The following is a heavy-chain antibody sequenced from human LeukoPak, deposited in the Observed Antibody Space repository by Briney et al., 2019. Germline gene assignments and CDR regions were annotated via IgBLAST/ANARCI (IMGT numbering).Heavy chain of an antibody. V-gene: IGHV1-69*05. CDR2: IMPLFGTA. Sequence: SVKVSCNTSGGTFNNSAISWVRQAPGQGLEWLGGIMPLFGTAGYAQKFQGRVTITKDESTRTVYLELTSLTSDDTAVYYCARDVHGDYGSGWFDPWGQGTLVSVSS. J-gene: IGHJ5*02. D-gene: IGHD4-17*01. CDR1: GGTFNNSA. CDR3: ARDVHGDYGSGWFDP.